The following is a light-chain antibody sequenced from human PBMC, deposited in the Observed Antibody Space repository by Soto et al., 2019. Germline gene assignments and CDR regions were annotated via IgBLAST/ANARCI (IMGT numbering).Light chain of an antibody. CDR2: DTS. J-gene: IGLJ2*01. CDR1: TGAVTSGHY. CDR3: LIAYSGVVV. Sequence: QAVVTQEPSLTVSPGGTVTLTCGSSTGAVTSGHYPFWFQQKPGQAPRTLIYDTSNKHSWTPARFSGSLLGGKAALTLSGAQTEDEADYYCLIAYSGVVVFGGGTKRTVL. V-gene: IGLV7-46*01.